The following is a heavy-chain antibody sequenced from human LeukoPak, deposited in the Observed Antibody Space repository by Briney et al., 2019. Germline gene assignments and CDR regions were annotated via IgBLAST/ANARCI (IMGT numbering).Heavy chain of an antibody. Sequence: ASVKVSCKASGYTFTSYGISWVRQAPGQGLEWMGWISAYNGYTNYAQKLQVRVTMTTDTSTSTAYMELRSLTSDDTAVYYCARDKAVTTELTQYFQHWGQGTLVTVSS. J-gene: IGHJ1*01. CDR1: GYTFTSYG. V-gene: IGHV1-18*01. D-gene: IGHD4-11*01. CDR2: ISAYNGYT. CDR3: ARDKAVTTELTQYFQH.